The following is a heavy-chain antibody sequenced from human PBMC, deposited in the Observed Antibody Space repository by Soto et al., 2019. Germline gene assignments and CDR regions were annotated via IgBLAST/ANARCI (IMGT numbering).Heavy chain of an antibody. CDR3: VHSRCGGDCLQSYSSHYYYAMDV. CDR1: GFSLSTGGMG. Sequence: QITLKESGPTLVKPTQTLTLTCTFSGFSLSTGGMGVGWIRQPPGKALEWLALIYWDGDKRYSPSLKSRLTIAKDNSKNHVVLTMTNMDPVDTATYYCVHSRCGGDCLQSYSSHYYYAMDVWGQGTTVTVSS. J-gene: IGHJ6*02. V-gene: IGHV2-5*02. D-gene: IGHD2-21*02. CDR2: IYWDGDK.